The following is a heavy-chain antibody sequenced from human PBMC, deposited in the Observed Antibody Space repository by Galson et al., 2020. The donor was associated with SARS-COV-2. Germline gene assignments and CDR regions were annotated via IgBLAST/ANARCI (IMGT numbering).Heavy chain of an antibody. D-gene: IGHD3-16*01. CDR2: IRSKAYGGTT. J-gene: IGHJ4*02. CDR1: GFTFDDSA. Sequence: TGGSLRLSCTTSGFTFDDSAISWVRQAPGKGLEWVGFIRSKAYGGTTEYAASVKGRFIISRDDSKSIVYLQMNSLKTEDTAVYYCAKKEQRFDSSHFWGQGTLVTVSS. V-gene: IGHV3-49*04. CDR3: AKKEQRFDSSHF.